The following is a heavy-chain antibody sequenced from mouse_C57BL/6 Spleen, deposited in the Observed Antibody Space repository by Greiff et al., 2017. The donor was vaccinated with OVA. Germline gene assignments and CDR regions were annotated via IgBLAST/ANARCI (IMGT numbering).Heavy chain of an antibody. J-gene: IGHJ4*01. D-gene: IGHD2-4*01. CDR2: IYPGDGDT. CDR1: GYAFSSSW. V-gene: IGHV1-82*01. Sequence: QVQLKESGPELVKPGASVKISCKASGYAFSSSWMNWVKQRPGKGLEWIGRIYPGDGDTNYNGKFKGKATLTADKSSSTAYMQLSSLTSEDSAVYFGARMGLRQEYAMDYWGQGTTVTVSS. CDR3: ARMGLRQEYAMDY.